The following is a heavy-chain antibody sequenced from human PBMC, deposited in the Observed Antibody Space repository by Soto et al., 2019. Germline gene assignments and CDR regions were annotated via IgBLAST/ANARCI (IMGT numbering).Heavy chain of an antibody. CDR3: AREPEAAAAMYSSGWYLPTGYYGMDV. Sequence: QVQLVQSGAEVKKPGSSVKVSCKASGGTFSSYAISWVRQAPGQGLEWMGWIIPIFGTANYAQKFQGRVKITADNSTSTAYMERSSLRSEDTAVYYCAREPEAAAAMYSSGWYLPTGYYGMDVWGQGTTVTVSS. CDR2: IIPIFGTA. D-gene: IGHD6-19*01. J-gene: IGHJ6*02. CDR1: GGTFSSYA. V-gene: IGHV1-69*06.